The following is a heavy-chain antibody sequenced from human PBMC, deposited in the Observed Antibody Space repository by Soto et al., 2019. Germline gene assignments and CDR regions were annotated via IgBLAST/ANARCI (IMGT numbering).Heavy chain of an antibody. CDR3: ARRVEWLASFDS. J-gene: IGHJ4*02. V-gene: IGHV1-8*01. CDR2: MNANSGNT. Sequence: QVQLVQSGAEVKKPGASVKVSCKASGYTFTSYDINWVRQATGQGLEWMGWMNANSGNTGTAQKFQGRITMTRNTSISTAYMEMSSLRSEDTAVYYCARRVEWLASFDSWGQGTLVTVSS. D-gene: IGHD6-19*01. CDR1: GYTFTSYD.